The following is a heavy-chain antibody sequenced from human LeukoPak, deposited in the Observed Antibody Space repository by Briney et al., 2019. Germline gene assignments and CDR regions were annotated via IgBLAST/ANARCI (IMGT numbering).Heavy chain of an antibody. CDR3: ARTVGTTTSPLDS. V-gene: IGHV3-74*01. J-gene: IGHJ4*02. CDR1: GFTFSNHW. D-gene: IGHD1-1*01. Sequence: QPGGSLRLSCAASGFTFSNHWMHWVRQAAGKGLVWVSRINSAGSSTRYADSVKGRFTISRDNAKNTLYLQMSSLRAEDTAVYYCARTVGTTTSPLDSWGQGTLVTVSS. CDR2: INSAGSST.